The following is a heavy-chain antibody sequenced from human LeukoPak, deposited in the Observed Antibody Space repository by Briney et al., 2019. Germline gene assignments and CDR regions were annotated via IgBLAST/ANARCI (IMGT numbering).Heavy chain of an antibody. J-gene: IGHJ2*01. CDR1: GGSISSYY. D-gene: IGHD1-26*01. CDR3: ARDAGATTDDWYFDL. V-gene: IGHV4-59*01. Sequence: SETLSLTCTVSGGSISSYYWSWIRQPPGKGLEWIGYIYYSGSTNYNPSLKSRVTISVDTSKNQFSLKLSSVTAADTAVYYCARDAGATTDDWYFDLWGRGTLVTVS. CDR2: IYYSGST.